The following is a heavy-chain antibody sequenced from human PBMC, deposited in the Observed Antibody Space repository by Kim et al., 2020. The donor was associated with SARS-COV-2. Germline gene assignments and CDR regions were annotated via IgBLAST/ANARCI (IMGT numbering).Heavy chain of an antibody. V-gene: IGHV1-69*04. J-gene: IGHJ3*02. Sequence: ELKVKGRVTITADKSTSTAYMELSSLRAEDTAVYYGASDKRPYGNDAFDIWGQGTMVTVSS. D-gene: IGHD4-17*01. CDR3: ASDKRPYGNDAFDI.